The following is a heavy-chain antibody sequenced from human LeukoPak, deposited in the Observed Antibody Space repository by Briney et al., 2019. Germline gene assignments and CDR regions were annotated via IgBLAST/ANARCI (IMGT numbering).Heavy chain of an antibody. V-gene: IGHV4-59*08. J-gene: IGHJ4*02. D-gene: IGHD4-23*01. CDR3: AGHILGGNFDS. CDR2: ISYSGNT. CDR1: GDSISDYY. Sequence: PSETLSLTRPVSGDSISDYYWSWIRQPPGKGLEWIGYISYSGNTNYNPSLKSRVTISFDTSNNQFSLKLTSVTAADSAVYYCAGHILGGNFDSWGQGTLVTVSS.